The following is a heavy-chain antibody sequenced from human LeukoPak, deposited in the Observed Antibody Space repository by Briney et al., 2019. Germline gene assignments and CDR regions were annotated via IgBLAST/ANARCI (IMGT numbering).Heavy chain of an antibody. D-gene: IGHD1-26*01. V-gene: IGHV1-69*04. CDR1: GGTFSSYA. Sequence: SVKVSCKASGGTFSSYAISWVRQAPGQGLEWMGRIIPILGIANYAQKFQGRVTITADKSTSTAYMELSSLRSEDTAVYYCASSKKIVGATPLDYWGQGTLVTVSS. J-gene: IGHJ4*02. CDR3: ASSKKIVGATPLDY. CDR2: IIPILGIA.